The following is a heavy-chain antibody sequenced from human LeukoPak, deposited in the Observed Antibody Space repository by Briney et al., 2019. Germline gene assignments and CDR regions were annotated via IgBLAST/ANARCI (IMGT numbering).Heavy chain of an antibody. CDR2: ISWNSGRI. CDR1: GFMFDDYA. J-gene: IGHJ4*02. V-gene: IGHV3-9*01. CDR3: AKDRDSRVGFDS. D-gene: IGHD3-22*01. Sequence: GGSLRLSCAASGFMFDDYAMHWVRQAPGKGLEWVSGISWNSGRIGYADSVKGRFTISRDNAKNSLYLQMNSLRPEDTALYYCAKDRDSRVGFDSWGQGTLVTVSS.